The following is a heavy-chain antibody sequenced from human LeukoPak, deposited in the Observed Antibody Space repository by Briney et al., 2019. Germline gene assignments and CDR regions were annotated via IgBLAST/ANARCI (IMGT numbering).Heavy chain of an antibody. CDR2: IYYSGST. J-gene: IGHJ4*02. CDR3: ARERSGSYPPYYFDY. D-gene: IGHD1-26*01. CDR1: DGSITSYY. Sequence: SETLSLTCTVSDGSITSYYWNWIRQPPGKGLEWIGYIYYSGSTNYNPSLKSRVTISVDTSKNQFSLKLSSVTAADTAVYYCARERSGSYPPYYFDYWGQGALVTVSS. V-gene: IGHV4-59*01.